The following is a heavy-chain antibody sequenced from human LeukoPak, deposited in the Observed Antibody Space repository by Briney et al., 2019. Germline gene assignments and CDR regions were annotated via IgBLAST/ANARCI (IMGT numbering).Heavy chain of an antibody. J-gene: IGHJ4*02. CDR3: ARLGLVGDSDPAYFDY. CDR2: IYPGDSET. D-gene: IGHD4-17*01. V-gene: IGHV5-51*01. Sequence: GESLKISCEGSGYTSTRYWICWVRQMPGKGLEWMGIIYPGDSETRYSPPFQGQVTMSAAKSINTAYLQWSSLKASDTAIYYCARLGLVGDSDPAYFDYWGQGTQVTVSS. CDR1: GYTSTRYW.